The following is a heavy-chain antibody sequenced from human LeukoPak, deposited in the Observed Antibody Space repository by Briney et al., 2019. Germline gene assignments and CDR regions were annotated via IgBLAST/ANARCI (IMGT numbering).Heavy chain of an antibody. D-gene: IGHD1-26*01. CDR3: VRGQGGPAE. V-gene: IGHV3-74*01. CDR2: INNDGGNA. Sequence: PGGSLILSCAASGFTFSCYSMSWVRQAPGKGLVWISRINNDGGNAVYADSVNGRLTVSRDNAKNVLYLQMNSLGVDDTATYYCVRGQGGPAEWGQGTLVTVSS. CDR1: GFTFSCYS. J-gene: IGHJ4*02.